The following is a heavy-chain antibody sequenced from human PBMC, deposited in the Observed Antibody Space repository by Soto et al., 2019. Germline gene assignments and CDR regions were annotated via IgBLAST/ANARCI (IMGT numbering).Heavy chain of an antibody. CDR2: TYYRTRWHY. CDR3: PRGPGILNP. D-gene: IGHD3-9*01. J-gene: IGHJ5*02. V-gene: IGHV6-1*01. CDR1: GDSVSSDSAA. Sequence: SQTLSLTCDISGDSVSSDSAAWNWIRQSPSRGLEWLGRTYYRTRWHYDYAVSVTGRISINPDTSRNQFSLQLKSVTPEDTAMYYCPRGPGILNPWGQGILVTVSS.